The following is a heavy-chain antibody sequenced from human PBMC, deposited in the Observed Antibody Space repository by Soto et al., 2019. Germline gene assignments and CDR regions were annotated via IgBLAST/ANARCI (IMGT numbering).Heavy chain of an antibody. D-gene: IGHD4-17*01. CDR3: ARVKHGEKRDWYFDL. CDR2: ISAYNGNT. V-gene: IGHV1-18*01. CDR1: GYTFTSYG. J-gene: IGHJ2*01. Sequence: QVQLVQSGAEVKKPGASVKVPCKASGYTFTSYGISWVRQAPGQGLEWMGWISAYNGNTNYAQKLQGRVTMTTDTSTSTAYMELGSLRSDDTAVYYCARVKHGEKRDWYFDLWCRGTLVTVSS.